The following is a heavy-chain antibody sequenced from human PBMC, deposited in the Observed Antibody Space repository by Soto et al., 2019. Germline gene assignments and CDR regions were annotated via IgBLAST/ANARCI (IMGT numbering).Heavy chain of an antibody. CDR3: ARSLSLLRFLEWSEMDV. CDR2: ISNDGSNK. J-gene: IGHJ6*02. V-gene: IGHV3-30-3*01. D-gene: IGHD3-3*01. CDR1: GFNFSSYA. Sequence: GGSLRLSCVASGFNFSSYAMHWVRQAPGKGLEWLAVISNDGSNKYYVDSAKGRFTISRDTSKSTLYLQMNSLRADDTAVYFCARSLSLLRFLEWSEMDVWGPGTTVTVSS.